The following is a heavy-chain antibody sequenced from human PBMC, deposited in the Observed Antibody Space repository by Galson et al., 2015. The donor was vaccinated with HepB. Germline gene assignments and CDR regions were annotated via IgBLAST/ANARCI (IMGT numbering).Heavy chain of an antibody. D-gene: IGHD6-19*01. CDR1: GFTFSNYV. CDR2: ISGRGTYI. CDR3: ARDWGIAVAATWWFDP. V-gene: IGHV3-21*01. J-gene: IGHJ5*02. Sequence: SLRLSCAASGFTFSNYVMHWVRQAPGRGLEWLSSISGRGTYIYYADSMKGRFTIARDNTKNSLYLQMNSLRVEDTAVYYCARDWGIAVAATWWFDPWGQGTLVTVSS.